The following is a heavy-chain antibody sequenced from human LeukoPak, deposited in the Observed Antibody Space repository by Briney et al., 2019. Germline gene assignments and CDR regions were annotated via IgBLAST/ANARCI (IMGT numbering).Heavy chain of an antibody. J-gene: IGHJ5*02. CDR2: INAYTGVT. Sequence: GASVKVSCKASGYTFTSYVISWVRQAPGQGLEWMGWINAYTGVTKYAQILQGRVTMTTDTSTNTAYMELRSLRSDDTAVYYCTRDVPSISGTPRGDWFDPWGQGTLVTVSS. CDR1: GYTFTSYV. V-gene: IGHV1-18*01. D-gene: IGHD1-7*01. CDR3: TRDVPSISGTPRGDWFDP.